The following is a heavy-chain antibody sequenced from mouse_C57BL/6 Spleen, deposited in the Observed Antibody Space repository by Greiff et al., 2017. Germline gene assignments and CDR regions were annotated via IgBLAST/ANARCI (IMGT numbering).Heavy chain of an antibody. J-gene: IGHJ4*01. Sequence: QVQLQQPGAELVMPGASVKLSCKASGYTFTSYWMHWVKQRPGQGLEWIGEIDPSDSYTNYNQKFKGKATLTVEKSSSTAYMQLSSLTSEDSAVYYCARYRILVGSSEAMDYWGQGSSVTVSS. CDR3: ARYRILVGSSEAMDY. D-gene: IGHD1-1*01. CDR1: GYTFTSYW. V-gene: IGHV1-69*01. CDR2: IDPSDSYT.